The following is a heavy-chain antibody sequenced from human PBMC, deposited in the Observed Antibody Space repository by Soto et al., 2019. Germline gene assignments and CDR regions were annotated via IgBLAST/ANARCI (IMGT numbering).Heavy chain of an antibody. CDR1: FGPFSGFY. CDR3: ARASPGYISSWLVY. Sequence: PSETLSLTCAVSFGPFSGFYWNWIRQSPGKGLEWIGEISPGGSTNYNPSLKSRLTLSADTSKKQVSLSLSSVTAADTALYYCARASPGYISSWLVYWGQGTQVTVSS. CDR2: ISPGGST. J-gene: IGHJ4*02. D-gene: IGHD5-18*01. V-gene: IGHV4-34*01.